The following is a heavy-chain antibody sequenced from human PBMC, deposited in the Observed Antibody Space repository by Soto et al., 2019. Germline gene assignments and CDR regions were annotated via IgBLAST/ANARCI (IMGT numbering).Heavy chain of an antibody. CDR1: GFTFSSHG. CDR2: ISYDGSNK. D-gene: IGHD3-3*01. Sequence: GGSLRLSCAASGFTFSSHGMHWVRQAPGKGLEWVAVISYDGSNKYYADSVKGRFTISRDNSKNTLYLQMNSLRAEDTAVYYCAKGLEGWSGYYMRVNYYYYYMDVWGKGTTVTVSS. J-gene: IGHJ6*03. V-gene: IGHV3-30*18. CDR3: AKGLEGWSGYYMRVNYYYYYMDV.